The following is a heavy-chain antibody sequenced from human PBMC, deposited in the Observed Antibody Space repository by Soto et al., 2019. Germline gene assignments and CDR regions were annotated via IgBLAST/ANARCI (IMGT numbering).Heavy chain of an antibody. Sequence: QVQLQESGPGLVKPSQTLSLTCTVSGGSISSSDYYWSWIRQPPGKGLEWIGYIYYSGSTYYNPSLKSRVTISVDTSKNQFSLKLSSVTAADTAVYYCARGGRSMIVVEYFDYWGQGTLVTVSS. V-gene: IGHV4-30-4*01. CDR3: ARGGRSMIVVEYFDY. CDR1: GGSISSSDYY. J-gene: IGHJ4*02. CDR2: IYYSGST. D-gene: IGHD3-22*01.